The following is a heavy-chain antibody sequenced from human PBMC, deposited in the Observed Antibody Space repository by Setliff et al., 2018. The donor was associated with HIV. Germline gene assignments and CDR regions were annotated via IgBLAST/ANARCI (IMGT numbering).Heavy chain of an antibody. D-gene: IGHD3-3*01. V-gene: IGHV3-30*04. CDR3: ARAMAADFWSAYYGSKGGPAFDP. Sequence: GGSLRLSCAASGFTFSSYAMHWVRQAPGKGLEWVAVISYDGSAKYYADSVKGRFTISRDNSKNTLYLQMNSLRAEDTAMYYCARAMAADFWSAYYGSKGGPAFDPWGQGTLVTVSS. CDR1: GFTFSSYA. CDR2: ISYDGSAK. J-gene: IGHJ5*02.